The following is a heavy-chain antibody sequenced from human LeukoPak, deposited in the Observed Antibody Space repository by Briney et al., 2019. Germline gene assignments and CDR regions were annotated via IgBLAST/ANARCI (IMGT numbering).Heavy chain of an antibody. J-gene: IGHJ6*03. CDR2: IKQDGSEK. V-gene: IGHV3-7*01. CDR1: GFTFSSYW. CDR3: ARGLGGSNFGYYYYYLDV. Sequence: GGSLRLSCAASGFTFSSYWMSWVRQAPGKGLEWVANIKQDGSEKYYVDSVKGRFTISRDSAKNSLYLQMNSLRADDTAVYYCARGLGGSNFGYYYYYLDVWGKGTTVTVSS. D-gene: IGHD1-26*01.